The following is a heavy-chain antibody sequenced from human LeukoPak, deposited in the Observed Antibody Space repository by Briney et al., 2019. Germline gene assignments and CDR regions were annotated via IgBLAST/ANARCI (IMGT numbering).Heavy chain of an antibody. J-gene: IGHJ3*01. CDR2: IWDDGSNK. V-gene: IGHV3-33*01. CDR1: GFTFSSYG. Sequence: GGSLRLSCAASGFTFSSYGMHWVRQAPGKGLEWVAVIWDDGSNKYYADSVKGRFTISRDNSKNTLYLQLNSLRAEDTAVYYCTRDANFGYDAFDVWGQGTMVTVSS. D-gene: IGHD3-10*01. CDR3: TRDANFGYDAFDV.